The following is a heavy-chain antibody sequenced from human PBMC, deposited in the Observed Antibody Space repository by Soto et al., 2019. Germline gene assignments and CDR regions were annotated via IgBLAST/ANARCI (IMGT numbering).Heavy chain of an antibody. Sequence: KTSETLSLTCAVYGGSFSGYYWSWIRQPPGKGLEWIGEINHSGSTNYNPSLKSRVTISVDTSKNQFSLKLSSVTAADTAVYYCARGGGGSYGPRYFDYWGQGTLVTVSS. CDR3: ARGGGGSYGPRYFDY. CDR1: GGSFSGYY. J-gene: IGHJ4*02. D-gene: IGHD5-18*01. V-gene: IGHV4-34*01. CDR2: INHSGST.